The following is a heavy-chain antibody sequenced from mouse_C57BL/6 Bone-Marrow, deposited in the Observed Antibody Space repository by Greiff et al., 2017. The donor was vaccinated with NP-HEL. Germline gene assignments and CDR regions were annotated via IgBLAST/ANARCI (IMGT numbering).Heavy chain of an antibody. CDR2: IYPSDGST. V-gene: IGHV1-78*01. CDR1: GYTFTDYT. D-gene: IGHD1-1*02. J-gene: IGHJ1*03. CDR3: AGASGGSEWDVDV. Sequence: VQLQQSDAELVKPGASVKISCKASGYTFTDYTIPWMKQRPEQGLEWIGYIYPSDGSTKYNEKFKGKVTLTADKSSSTAYMQLNSLTSEDAAVYVCAGASGGSEWDVDVWGTGTTVTVSS.